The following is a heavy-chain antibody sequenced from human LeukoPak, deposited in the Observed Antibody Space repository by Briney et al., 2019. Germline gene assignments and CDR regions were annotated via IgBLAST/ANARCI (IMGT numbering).Heavy chain of an antibody. CDR2: FDPEDGET. CDR3: ATEGHYYYDTHYGMDV. V-gene: IGHV1-24*01. J-gene: IGHJ6*02. D-gene: IGHD3-22*01. CDR1: GYTLTELS. Sequence: ASVKVSCKVSGYTLTELSMHWVRQAPGKGLEWMGGFDPEDGETIYAQKFQGRVPMTEDTSTDTAYMELSSLRSEDTAAYYCATEGHYYYDTHYGMDVWGQGTTVTVSS.